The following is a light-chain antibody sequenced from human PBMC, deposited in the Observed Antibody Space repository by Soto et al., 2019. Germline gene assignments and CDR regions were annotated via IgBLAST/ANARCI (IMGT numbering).Light chain of an antibody. CDR3: QSYYRSLRGDVV. CDR1: SSNIGSNSD. V-gene: IGLV1-40*01. J-gene: IGLJ2*01. CDR2: DNT. Sequence: QSVLTQPPSVSGAPGQRVTITCTGSSSNIGSNSDVHWYQQLPGTAPKLLIYDNTNRPPGVPDRFSGSKSGTSASLAITGLQEEDEEAYYCQSYYRSLRGDVVFGGGTKLTVL.